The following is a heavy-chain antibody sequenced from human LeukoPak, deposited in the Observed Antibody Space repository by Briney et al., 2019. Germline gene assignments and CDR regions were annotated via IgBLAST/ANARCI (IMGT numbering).Heavy chain of an antibody. CDR1: GGSISSSSYY. CDR2: IYYSGST. D-gene: IGHD6-19*01. CDR3: ARHPHSSGWYEVDY. Sequence: SSETLSLTCTVSGGSISSSSYYWGWIRQPPGKGLEWIGSIYYSGSTYYNPSLKSRVTVSVDTSKNQFSLKLSSVTAADTAVYYCARHPHSSGWYEVDYWGQGTLVTVSS. J-gene: IGHJ4*02. V-gene: IGHV4-39*01.